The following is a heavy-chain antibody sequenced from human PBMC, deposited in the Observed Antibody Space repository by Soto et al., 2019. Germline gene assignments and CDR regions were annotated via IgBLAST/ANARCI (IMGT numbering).Heavy chain of an antibody. CDR1: GGSFSGYY. Sequence: PSETLSLTCAVYGGSFSGYYWSWIRQPPGKGLEWIGEINHSGSTNYNPSLKSRVTISVDTSKNQFSLKLSSVTAADTAVYYCARKGSLMVRGVISHYYYYMDVWGKGTTVTVSS. V-gene: IGHV4-34*01. CDR2: INHSGST. CDR3: ARKGSLMVRGVISHYYYYMDV. D-gene: IGHD3-10*01. J-gene: IGHJ6*03.